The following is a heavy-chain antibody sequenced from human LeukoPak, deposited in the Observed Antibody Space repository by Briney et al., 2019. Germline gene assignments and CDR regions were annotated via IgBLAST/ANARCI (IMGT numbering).Heavy chain of an antibody. V-gene: IGHV3-23*01. CDR2: ISATGGST. J-gene: IGHJ4*02. CDR3: AKILLVNSPIGY. Sequence: GGSLRLSCAASGFTFSSYAMSWVRQAPGKGLEWVSSISATGGSTYYAASVKGRFTLSRDNSKSTLYLQMNSLRAEDTAVYYCAKILLVNSPIGYWGREPWSSSPQ. D-gene: IGHD3-9*01. CDR1: GFTFSSYA.